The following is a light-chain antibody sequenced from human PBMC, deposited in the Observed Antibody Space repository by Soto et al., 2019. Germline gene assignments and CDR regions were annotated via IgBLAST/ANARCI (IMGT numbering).Light chain of an antibody. CDR1: QSVSSY. CDR2: GAS. V-gene: IGKV3D-15*01. J-gene: IGKJ1*01. Sequence: EIVLTQSPATLSLSPGERATLSCRASQSVSSYLAWYQQKPGQAPRLLIYGASTKASGIPARFSGSGSGTEFTLTISSLQSEDFAVYCCQQYNNWPPTFGQGTKVDIK. CDR3: QQYNNWPPT.